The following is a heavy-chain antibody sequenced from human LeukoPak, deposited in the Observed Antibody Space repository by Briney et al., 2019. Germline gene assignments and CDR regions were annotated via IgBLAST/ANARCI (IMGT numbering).Heavy chain of an antibody. CDR2: ISNNDGSNK. D-gene: IGHD2-21*01. CDR1: GFTFKSYA. CDR3: AKDVMWPTDAFDI. J-gene: IGHJ3*02. Sequence: PGTSLRLSCAASGFTFKSYAMHWVRQAPGKGLEWVAVISNNDGSNKYYADSVKGRLTISRDNSKNTLYLQMNSLRAEDTAVYYCAKDVMWPTDAFDIWGQGTMVTVSS. V-gene: IGHV3-30-3*01.